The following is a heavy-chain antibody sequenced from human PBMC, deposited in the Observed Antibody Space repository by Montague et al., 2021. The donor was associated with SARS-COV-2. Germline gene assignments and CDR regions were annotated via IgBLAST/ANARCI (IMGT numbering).Heavy chain of an antibody. J-gene: IGHJ4*02. V-gene: IGHV4-34*01. D-gene: IGHD4/OR15-4a*01. CDR2: INHSGST. Sequence: SETLSLTCAVYGGSFSGYYWSWIRQPPGKGLEWIGEINHSGSTNYNPSLKSRVTISVDTSKNQFSLKLSSVTAADTAVYYCARGVRGRLVGARANHYYCMDDWGQGTLVTVSS. CDR1: GGSFSGYY. CDR3: ARGVRGRLVGARANHYYCMDD.